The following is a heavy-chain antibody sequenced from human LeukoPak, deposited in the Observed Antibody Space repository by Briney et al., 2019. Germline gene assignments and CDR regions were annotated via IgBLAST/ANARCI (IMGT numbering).Heavy chain of an antibody. V-gene: IGHV3-21*01. CDR3: ARDRYCSSTSCPFDY. J-gene: IGHJ4*02. Sequence: GGSLRLSCAASGFTFSNYSMNWVRQAPGKGLEWVSSISSSSSYIYYADSVKGRFTISRDNAKNSLYLQMNSLRAEDTAVYYCARDRYCSSTSCPFDYWGQGTLVTVSS. CDR1: GFTFSNYS. CDR2: ISSSSSYI. D-gene: IGHD2-2*01.